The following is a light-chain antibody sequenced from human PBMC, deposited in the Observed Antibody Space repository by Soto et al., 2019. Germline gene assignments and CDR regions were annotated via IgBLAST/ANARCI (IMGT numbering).Light chain of an antibody. V-gene: IGKV3-20*01. J-gene: IGKJ1*01. Sequence: EIVLTQSPGTLSLSPGERATLSCRASQSVSSDYLAWYQQKPGQAPRLFIRGTSNRDTGIPDRFSGSGSGTDFTLTISRLEPEDFAVYYCQQYGSSPRTFGQGTKVEI. CDR3: QQYGSSPRT. CDR1: QSVSSDY. CDR2: GTS.